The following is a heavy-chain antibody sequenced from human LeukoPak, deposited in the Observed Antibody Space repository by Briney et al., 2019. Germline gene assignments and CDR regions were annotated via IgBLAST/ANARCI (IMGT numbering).Heavy chain of an antibody. V-gene: IGHV3-9*01. J-gene: IGHJ4*02. CDR1: GFTFDDYA. CDR2: ISWNSGSI. CDR3: AKGSTTADY. D-gene: IGHD4-11*01. Sequence: PGGSLRLSCAASGFTFDDYAMHWVRQAPGKGLEWVSGISWNSGSIGYADSVKGRFTISRDNSKNTLYLQMNSLRAEDTAVYYCAKGSTTADYWGQGTLVTVSS.